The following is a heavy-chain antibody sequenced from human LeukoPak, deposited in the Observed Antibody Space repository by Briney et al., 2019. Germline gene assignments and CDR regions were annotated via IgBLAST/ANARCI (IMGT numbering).Heavy chain of an antibody. CDR2: IYYSGST. J-gene: IGHJ6*03. V-gene: IGHV4-59*01. CDR3: AGGYSYGSTYYYMDV. D-gene: IGHD5-18*01. CDR1: GGSISSYY. Sequence: PSETLSLTCTVSGGSISSYYWSWIRQPPGKGLEWIGYIYYSGSTNYNPSLKSRVTISVDTSKNQFSLKLSSVTAADTAVSYCAGGYSYGSTYYYMDVWGKGTTVTISS.